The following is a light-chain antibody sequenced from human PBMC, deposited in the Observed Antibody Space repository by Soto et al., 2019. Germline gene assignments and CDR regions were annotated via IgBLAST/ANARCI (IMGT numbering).Light chain of an antibody. CDR1: QDINKN. CDR2: DAS. V-gene: IGKV1-33*01. CDR3: QQYESHPLT. J-gene: IGKJ5*01. Sequence: IKMTQSPSSQSSAVGDTFTITCQASQDINKNLIWYQQKPGKAPKLLIYDASDLETGVPSRFSGSGSGTGFTFTISSLQPEDFATYYCQQYESHPLTFGRGTRLEIK.